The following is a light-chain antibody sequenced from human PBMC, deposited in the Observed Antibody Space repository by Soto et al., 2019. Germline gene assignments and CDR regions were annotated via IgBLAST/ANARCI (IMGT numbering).Light chain of an antibody. CDR2: EVT. Sequence: QSVPTQPPSASGSLGQSVIIPCTGTSSAVGGYDHVSWYQQHPGKAPKLMIYEVTERPAGVPNRFSGSKSGNTASLTVSGLQAEDEADYYCSSDAGNYNYVFGTGTKLTVL. CDR1: SSAVGGYDH. V-gene: IGLV2-8*01. J-gene: IGLJ1*01. CDR3: SSDAGNYNYV.